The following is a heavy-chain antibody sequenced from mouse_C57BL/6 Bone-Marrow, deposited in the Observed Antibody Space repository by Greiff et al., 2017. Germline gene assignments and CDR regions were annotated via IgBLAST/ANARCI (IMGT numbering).Heavy chain of an antibody. Sequence: VQLQQSGAELVRPGASVKLSCTASGFNIKDDYMHWVKQRPEQGLEWIGWLDPENGDTEYASKFQGKATITADTASNTAYLQLSSLTSEDTAVYYCTVYYYGSSLLADWGQGTLVTVSA. D-gene: IGHD1-1*01. CDR2: LDPENGDT. CDR3: TVYYYGSSLLAD. CDR1: GFNIKDDY. J-gene: IGHJ3*01. V-gene: IGHV14-4*01.